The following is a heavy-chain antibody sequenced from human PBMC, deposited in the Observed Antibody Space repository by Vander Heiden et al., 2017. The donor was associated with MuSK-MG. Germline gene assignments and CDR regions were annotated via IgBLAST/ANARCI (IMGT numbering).Heavy chain of an antibody. Sequence: EGQVVESGGGLVQSGGSLRLSCAASGFSVNRNSMSGFRQAPGKGLEWVSVIYSGGSTYYADSVKGRFTISRDNSKNTVYLQMNSLRAEDTAVYYCASLTFYTGASDMWGQGTMVTVSS. J-gene: IGHJ3*02. D-gene: IGHD3-16*01. V-gene: IGHV3-53*01. CDR1: GFSVNRNS. CDR3: ASLTFYTGASDM. CDR2: IYSGGST.